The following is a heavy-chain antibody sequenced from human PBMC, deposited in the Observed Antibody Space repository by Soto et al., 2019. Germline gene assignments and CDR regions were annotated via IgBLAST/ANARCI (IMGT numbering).Heavy chain of an antibody. V-gene: IGHV3-9*01. Sequence: EVQLVESGGGLVQPGRSLRLSCAASGFTFDDYAMHWVRQAPGKGLEWVSGISWNSGSIGYADSVKGRFTISRDNAKNSLYLQMNSLRAEDTALYYCAKDQRYSSGWYYYYYGMDVWGQGTTVTVSS. CDR2: ISWNSGSI. CDR3: AKDQRYSSGWYYYYYGMDV. CDR1: GFTFDDYA. J-gene: IGHJ6*02. D-gene: IGHD6-19*01.